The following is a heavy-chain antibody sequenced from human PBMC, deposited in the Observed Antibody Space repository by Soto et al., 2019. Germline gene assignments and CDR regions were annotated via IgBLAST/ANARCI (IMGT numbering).Heavy chain of an antibody. CDR1: GFSLSTSGMC. J-gene: IGHJ6*02. Sequence: GSGPTLVNPTQTLTLTCTFSGFSLSTSGMCVSWIRQPPGKALEWLARIDWDDDKYYSTSLKTRLTISKDTSKNQVVLTMTNMDPVDAATYYCARMGTDYYYYGMDVWGQGTTVTVSS. CDR2: IDWDDDK. D-gene: IGHD1-1*01. V-gene: IGHV2-70*11. CDR3: ARMGTDYYYYGMDV.